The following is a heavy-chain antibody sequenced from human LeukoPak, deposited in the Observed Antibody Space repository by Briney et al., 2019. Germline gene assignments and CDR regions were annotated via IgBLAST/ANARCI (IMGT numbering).Heavy chain of an antibody. CDR3: ASDSIRSNSWYPDAFDI. V-gene: IGHV1-69*02. CDR1: GGTFSSYT. D-gene: IGHD6-13*01. CDR2: IIPILGIA. J-gene: IGHJ3*02. Sequence: ASVKVSCKASGGTFSSYTISWVRQAPGQGLEWMGRIIPILGIANYAQKFQGRVTINAAKNSSKAYMELSSLRSEDTAVYYCASDSIRSNSWYPDAFDIWGQGTMVTLSS.